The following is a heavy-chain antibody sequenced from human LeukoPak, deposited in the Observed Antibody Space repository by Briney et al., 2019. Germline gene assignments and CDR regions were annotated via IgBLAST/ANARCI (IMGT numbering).Heavy chain of an antibody. J-gene: IGHJ6*03. CDR1: GFTFSSYD. D-gene: IGHD2-15*01. CDR2: ISRSGGTT. Sequence: GSLLLSCAASGFTFSSYDMTWVRPPPGKGLQWVALISRSGGTTYYADSVKGRFTISRDNSKNTLYLQMTSLRAEDTAEYYCAKRGGTESFYYYYYMDVWGKGTTVTVSS. CDR3: AKRGGTESFYYYYYMDV. V-gene: IGHV3-23*01.